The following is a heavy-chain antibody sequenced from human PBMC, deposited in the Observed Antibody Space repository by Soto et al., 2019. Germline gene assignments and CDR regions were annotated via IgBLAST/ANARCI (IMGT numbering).Heavy chain of an antibody. Sequence: ASVKVSCKASGGTPSNSAFSWVRQAPGQGLEWMGGIIPVFGIVKYADSVKGRFTISRDNSKNTLYLQMNSLRVEDTAVYYCARDLNGGHLYYYGMDVWGQGTTVTVSS. V-gene: IGHV1-69*10. CDR1: GGTPSNSA. D-gene: IGHD4-17*01. CDR3: ARDLNGGHLYYYGMDV. CDR2: IIPVFGIV. J-gene: IGHJ6*02.